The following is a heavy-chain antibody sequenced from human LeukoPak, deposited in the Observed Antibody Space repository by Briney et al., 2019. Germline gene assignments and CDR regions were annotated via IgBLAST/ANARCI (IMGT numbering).Heavy chain of an antibody. Sequence: GGSLRLSCAASGFTFSSYAMSWVRQAPGKGLEWVSAISGSGGSTYYADSVKGRFTISRDNSKNTLYLQMNSLRAEDTAVYYCAKDAQRTYYYDSSGHDAFDIWGQGTMVTVSS. CDR1: GFTFSSYA. V-gene: IGHV3-23*01. CDR3: AKDAQRTYYYDSSGHDAFDI. CDR2: ISGSGGST. J-gene: IGHJ3*02. D-gene: IGHD3-22*01.